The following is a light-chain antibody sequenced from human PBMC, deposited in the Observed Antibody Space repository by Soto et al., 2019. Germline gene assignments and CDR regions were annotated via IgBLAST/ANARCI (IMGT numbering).Light chain of an antibody. CDR3: SSYAGSSSVGV. CDR1: INDVGGYNY. Sequence: QSALTQPPSASGSPGQSVTISCTGTINDVGGYNYVSWYQQLPGKAPKLMIYEVSKRPSGVPDRFSGSKSGNTASLTVSGLQAEDEADYYCSSYAGSSSVGVFGGGTKLTVL. J-gene: IGLJ3*02. CDR2: EVS. V-gene: IGLV2-8*01.